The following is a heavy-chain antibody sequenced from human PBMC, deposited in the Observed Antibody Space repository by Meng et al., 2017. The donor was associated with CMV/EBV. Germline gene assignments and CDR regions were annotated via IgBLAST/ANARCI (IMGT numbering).Heavy chain of an antibody. CDR3: AKGDSSGYYFDY. CDR2: IYWNDDK. Sequence: CTFSGFSLSTSGVGVGWIRQPPGKALEWLALIYWNDDKRYSPSLKSRLTITKDTSKNQVVLTMTNMDPVDTATYYCAKGDSSGYYFDYWGQGTLVTVSS. V-gene: IGHV2-5*01. D-gene: IGHD3-22*01. CDR1: GFSLSTSGVG. J-gene: IGHJ4*02.